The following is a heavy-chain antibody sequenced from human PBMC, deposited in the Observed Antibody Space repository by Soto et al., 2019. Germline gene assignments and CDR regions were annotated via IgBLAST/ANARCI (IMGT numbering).Heavy chain of an antibody. Sequence: GGSLRLSCAASGFPFSDHYMDWVRQAPGKGLEWVGRSRNKANSYSTEYAASVKGRFTISRDDSENSLYLQMNSLKTEDTAVYYCLREVFDYSSTDYFYYMDVWGKGTTVTVSS. V-gene: IGHV3-72*01. D-gene: IGHD6-19*01. CDR3: LREVFDYSSTDYFYYMDV. CDR1: GFPFSDHY. CDR2: SRNKANSYST. J-gene: IGHJ6*03.